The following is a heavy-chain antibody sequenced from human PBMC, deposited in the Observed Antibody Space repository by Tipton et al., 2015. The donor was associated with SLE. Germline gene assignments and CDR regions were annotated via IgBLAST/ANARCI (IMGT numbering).Heavy chain of an antibody. V-gene: IGHV4-38-2*01. Sequence: TLSLTCAVSGYSISSGYYWGWIRQPPGKGLEWIGRIYHSGSTYYNPSLKSRVTISVDTSKNQFSLKLSSVTAADTAVYYCARWGGTGWFDPWGQGTLVTVSS. CDR2: IYHSGST. D-gene: IGHD3-10*01. CDR1: GYSISSGYY. CDR3: ARWGGTGWFDP. J-gene: IGHJ5*02.